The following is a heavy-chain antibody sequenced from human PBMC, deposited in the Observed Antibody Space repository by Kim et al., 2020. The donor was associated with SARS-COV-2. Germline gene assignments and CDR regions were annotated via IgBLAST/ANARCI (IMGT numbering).Heavy chain of an antibody. CDR2: IIPILGIA. J-gene: IGHJ6*02. D-gene: IGHD3-3*01. V-gene: IGHV1-69*04. CDR3: ANKYYDFWSGSYPGGFYYYYGMDV. Sequence: SVKVSCKASGGTFSSYAISWVRQAPGQGLEWMGRIIPILGIANYAQKFQGRVTITADKSTSTAYMELSSLRSEDTAVYYCANKYYDFWSGSYPGGFYYYYGMDVWGQGTTVTVSS. CDR1: GGTFSSYA.